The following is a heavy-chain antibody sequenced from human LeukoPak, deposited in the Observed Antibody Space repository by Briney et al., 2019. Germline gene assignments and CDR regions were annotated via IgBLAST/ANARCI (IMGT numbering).Heavy chain of an antibody. J-gene: IGHJ5*02. CDR1: GASITSYY. D-gene: IGHD6-13*01. CDR2: IYFSGST. Sequence: SENLSLTCTVSGASITSYYWSWIRQPPGKGLEWIGYIYFSGSTSYNPSLRSRVTISVDTSKNHLSLKLSSVTAADTAVYYCARTVTAAGTEWLDPWGQGTLVIVSS. CDR3: ARTVTAAGTEWLDP. V-gene: IGHV4-59*01.